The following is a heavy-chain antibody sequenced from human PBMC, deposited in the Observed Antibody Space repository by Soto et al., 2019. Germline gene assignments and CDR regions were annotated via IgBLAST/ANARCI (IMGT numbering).Heavy chain of an antibody. V-gene: IGHV4-31*03. CDR1: GGSISSRGFY. Sequence: QVQLQESGPGLVKPSQTLSLTCTVSGGSISSRGFYWSWIRQHPGKGLEWIGYISFSGTTHYNPSLKSRVTLSLDTSKNEFSLKLSSVTAEVSAVYYCARSSVTAFGLAEGIDYLGQGPLVTVSS. CDR3: ARSSVTAFGLAEGIDY. CDR2: ISFSGTT. D-gene: IGHD2-21*02. J-gene: IGHJ4*02.